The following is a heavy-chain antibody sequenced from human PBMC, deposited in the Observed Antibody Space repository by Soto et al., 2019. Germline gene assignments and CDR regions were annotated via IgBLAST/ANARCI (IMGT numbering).Heavy chain of an antibody. CDR2: IYSRGNT. V-gene: IGHV4-31*03. J-gene: IGHJ6*03. CDR1: AGSIGRGFYY. CDR3: ARATYYFYMDV. Sequence: QVQLQESGPGLVKPSQTLSLTCTVSAGSIGRGFYYWSWIRQHPGKGLEWIGYIYSRGNTYYNPSLKSRVTISLDTSDNQFSLTLSSVTAADTAVYYCARATYYFYMDVWGNGTTVTVSS.